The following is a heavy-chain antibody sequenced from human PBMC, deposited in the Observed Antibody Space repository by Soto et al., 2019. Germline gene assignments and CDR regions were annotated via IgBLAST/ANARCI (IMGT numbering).Heavy chain of an antibody. V-gene: IGHV3-30-3*01. CDR2: ISYDGNNK. Sequence: QVQLVESGGGVVQPGRSLRLSCAASGFTFSNYAMHWVRQAPGKGLEWVAVISYDGNNKYYADSVKGRFTISRDNLKNTLYLQMNSLRAEDTAVYYCARILLPDGYAFDYWGQGTLVSVSS. CDR1: GFTFSNYA. CDR3: ARILLPDGYAFDY. J-gene: IGHJ4*02. D-gene: IGHD5-12*01.